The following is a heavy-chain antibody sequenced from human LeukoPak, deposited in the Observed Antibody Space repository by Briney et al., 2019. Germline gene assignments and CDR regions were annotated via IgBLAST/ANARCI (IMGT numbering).Heavy chain of an antibody. CDR3: ARVVQVVTPPRGGMDI. V-gene: IGHV3-21*01. D-gene: IGHD2-21*02. CDR1: GFTFNNYT. CDR2: ISSTSSYI. Sequence: GGSLRLSCAASGFTFNNYTMNWVRQAPGKGMQWVSSISSTSSYIYYADSVRGRFTISRDNAKNSLYLQMKSLRAEDTAVYYCARVVQVVTPPRGGMDIWGQGTTVTVSS. J-gene: IGHJ6*02.